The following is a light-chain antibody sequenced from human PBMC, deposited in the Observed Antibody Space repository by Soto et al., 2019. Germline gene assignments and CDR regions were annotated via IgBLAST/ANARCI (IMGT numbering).Light chain of an antibody. CDR2: GAS. CDR3: QHYNKWPFT. V-gene: IGKV3-15*01. J-gene: IGKJ2*01. CDR1: QSVSSN. Sequence: EIVMTQSPATLSVSPGERATLSCRASQSVSSNLAWYQQKPGQAPTLLIYGASARATGIPVRFSGSRSGTEFTLTISSLQSEDFAVYYCQHYNKWPFTFGQGTKLEIK.